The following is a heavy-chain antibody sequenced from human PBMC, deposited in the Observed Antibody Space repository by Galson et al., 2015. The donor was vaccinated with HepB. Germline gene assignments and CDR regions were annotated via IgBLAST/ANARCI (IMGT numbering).Heavy chain of an antibody. CDR1: GFSLSTSGVA. CDR3: AHTPPTYDSATYNY. J-gene: IGHJ4*02. V-gene: IGHV2-5*02. Sequence: PALVKPTQTLTLTCTFSGFSLSTSGVAVGWIRQPPGKALEWLALIYWDDDKRYSPSLKSRVTITKDTSRNQVVLTMTNMDPVDTATYYCAHTPPTYDSATYNYWGQGIPVTVSS. CDR2: IYWDDDK. D-gene: IGHD3-10*01.